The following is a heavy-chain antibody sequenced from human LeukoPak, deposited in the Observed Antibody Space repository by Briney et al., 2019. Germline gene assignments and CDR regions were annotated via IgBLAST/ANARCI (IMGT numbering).Heavy chain of an antibody. CDR1: GGSISSSSYY. CDR2: IYYSGST. Sequence: SETLSLTCTVSGGSISSSSYYWGWIRQPPGKGLEWIGSIYYSGSTYYNPSLKSRVTISVDTSKNQFSLKLSSVTAADTAVYYCARRLAGYSSSWYPGPYGMDVWGQGTTVTVSS. J-gene: IGHJ6*02. CDR3: ARRLAGYSSSWYPGPYGMDV. D-gene: IGHD6-13*01. V-gene: IGHV4-39*01.